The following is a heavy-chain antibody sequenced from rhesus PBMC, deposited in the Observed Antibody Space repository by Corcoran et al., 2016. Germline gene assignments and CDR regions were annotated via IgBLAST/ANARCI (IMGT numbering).Heavy chain of an antibody. D-gene: IGHD3-34*01. V-gene: IGHV4-122*02. CDR1: GYSISGYH. J-gene: IGHJ6*01. CDR2: ITYSGST. Sequence: QVQLQESGPGLVKPSETLSLTCAVSGYSISGYHWSWIRQAPGKGLEWIGYITYSGSTSYHPSLKSPVTISRDPSQNQFSLKLSSVTAADTAVYYCARGGWGDYYGLDSWGQGVVVTVSS. CDR3: ARGGWGDYYGLDS.